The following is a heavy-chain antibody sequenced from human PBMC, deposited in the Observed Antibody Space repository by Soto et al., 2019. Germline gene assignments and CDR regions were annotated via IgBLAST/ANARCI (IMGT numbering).Heavy chain of an antibody. CDR3: DSDICFGEPPLCARIL. D-gene: IGHD3-10*02. CDR1: GYTFTSYA. CDR2: INAGNGNT. Sequence: QVQLVQSGAEVKKPGASVKVSCKASGYTFTSYAMHWVRQAPGQSLEWMGWINAGNGNTKYSQKFQGRVTITRDTSASTGYVELSSLRSEDTAVYYCDSDICFGEPPLCARILWGQGTLVTVSS. V-gene: IGHV1-3*01. J-gene: IGHJ4*02.